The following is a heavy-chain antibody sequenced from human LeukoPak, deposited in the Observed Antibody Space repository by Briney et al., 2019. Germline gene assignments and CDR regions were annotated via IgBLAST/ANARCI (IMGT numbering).Heavy chain of an antibody. CDR2: TYYRTKWYN. J-gene: IGHJ4*02. CDR3: ARDMGSSFNPYYFDY. V-gene: IGHV6-1*01. Sequence: QSLSLTCAISGDSVSSNSAAWNWIRQSPSRGLEWLGITYYRTKWYNDYAVSVKSRITINPDTSKNQFSLQLNSVTPEDTAVYYCARDMGSSFNPYYFDYWGQGTLVTVSS. D-gene: IGHD6-13*01. CDR1: GDSVSSNSAA.